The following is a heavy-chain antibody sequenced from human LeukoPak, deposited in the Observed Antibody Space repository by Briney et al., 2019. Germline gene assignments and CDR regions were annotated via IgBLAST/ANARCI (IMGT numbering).Heavy chain of an antibody. CDR1: GYIFTSYW. V-gene: IGHV5-51*01. CDR2: IYRGDSVT. Sequence: GASLQISCEGAGYIFTSYWIGWVRQLPGKGLEWMGIIYRGDSVTRYSPSFQGQVIISADKSISTAYLQWSSLKASDTAMYYCARLFSWYYGMDVWGQGTTVTVSS. CDR3: ARLFSWYYGMDV. D-gene: IGHD6-6*01. J-gene: IGHJ6*02.